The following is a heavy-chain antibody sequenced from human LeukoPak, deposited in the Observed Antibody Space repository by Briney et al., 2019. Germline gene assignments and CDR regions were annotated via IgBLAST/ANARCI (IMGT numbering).Heavy chain of an antibody. D-gene: IGHD3-22*01. V-gene: IGHV4-59*01. CDR3: ARGLYYYDSSGSPPSWFDP. J-gene: IGHJ5*02. CDR1: GGSISSYY. Sequence: TSETLSLTCTVSGGSISSYYWSWIRQPPGKGLEWIGYIYYSGSTNYNPSLKSRVTISVDTSKNQSSLKLSSVTAADTAVYYCARGLYYYDSSGSPPSWFDPWGQGTLVTVSS. CDR2: IYYSGST.